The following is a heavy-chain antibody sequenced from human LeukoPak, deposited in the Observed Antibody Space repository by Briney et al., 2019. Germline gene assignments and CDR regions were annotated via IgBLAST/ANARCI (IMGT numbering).Heavy chain of an antibody. Sequence: GGSLRLSCAASGFTVSSNYMSWVRQAPGKGLEWVSFIYSGGSTYYADSVKGRFTISSDNSKNTLYLQMKSLRAEETAVYYCARSTGFWSGYHCDYGGQGTLVTVPS. V-gene: IGHV3-53*01. CDR2: IYSGGST. D-gene: IGHD3-3*01. J-gene: IGHJ4*02. CDR1: GFTVSSNY. CDR3: ARSTGFWSGYHCDY.